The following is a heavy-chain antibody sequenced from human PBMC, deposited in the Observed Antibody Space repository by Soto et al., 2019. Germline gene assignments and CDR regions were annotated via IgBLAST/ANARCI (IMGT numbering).Heavy chain of an antibody. J-gene: IGHJ5*02. D-gene: IGHD6-19*01. CDR1: GFTFSSYA. CDR2: ISYDGSNK. V-gene: IGHV3-30-3*01. Sequence: QVQLVESGGGVVQPGRSLRLSCAASGFTFSSYAMHWVRQAPGKGLEWVAVISYDGSNKYYADSVKGRFTISRDNSKNTVYLQMNSRRAEDTAVYYCARDSRRYSSGWYGWFDPWGQGTLVTVSS. CDR3: ARDSRRYSSGWYGWFDP.